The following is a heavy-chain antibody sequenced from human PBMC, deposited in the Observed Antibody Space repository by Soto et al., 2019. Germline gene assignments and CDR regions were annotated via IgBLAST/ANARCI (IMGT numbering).Heavy chain of an antibody. V-gene: IGHV3-23*01. Sequence: GGSLRLSCAASGFTFSSYAVSWVRQAPGKGLEWVSAISGSGGSTYYADSVKGRFTISRDNSKDTLYLQMNSLRAEDTAVYYCAKLGGKYYYYGMDVWGQGTTVTVSS. D-gene: IGHD3-10*01. CDR3: AKLGGKYYYYGMDV. CDR2: ISGSGGST. J-gene: IGHJ6*02. CDR1: GFTFSSYA.